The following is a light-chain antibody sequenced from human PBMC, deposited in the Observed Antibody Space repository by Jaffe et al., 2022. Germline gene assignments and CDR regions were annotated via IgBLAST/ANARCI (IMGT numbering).Light chain of an antibody. CDR2: GAS. Sequence: EIVLTQSPGTLSLSPGESATLFCTASQSVRTRASQSVSSSYLAWYQQKPGQAPRLLIYGASSRATGIPDRFSGSGSGTDFSLTISRLEPEDFAVYYCQQSGDPPYTFGQGTKLEIK. V-gene: IGKV3-20*01. CDR3: QQSGDPPYT. CDR1: QSVSSSY. J-gene: IGKJ2*01.